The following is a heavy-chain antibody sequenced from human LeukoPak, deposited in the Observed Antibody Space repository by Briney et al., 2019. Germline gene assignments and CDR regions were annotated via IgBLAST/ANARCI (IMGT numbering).Heavy chain of an antibody. D-gene: IGHD4-17*01. CDR1: GFTFSSYA. J-gene: IGHJ4*02. V-gene: IGHV3-23*01. Sequence: GGSLRLSCAASGFTFSSYAMTWVRQAPGKRLEWVSSINNRGTDTYYEDSVKGRFTISRDNSKNTLFLHINSLSAEDTAVYYCAAAVNTGRAEHYWGQGTLVTVSS. CDR3: AAAVNTGRAEHY. CDR2: INNRGTDT.